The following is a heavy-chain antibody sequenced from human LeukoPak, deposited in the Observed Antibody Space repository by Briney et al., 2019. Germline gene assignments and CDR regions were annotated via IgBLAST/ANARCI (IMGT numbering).Heavy chain of an antibody. CDR3: AKVGATTFRGPSDY. CDR2: ISSSSSYI. CDR1: GFTFSSYS. V-gene: IGHV3-21*01. J-gene: IGHJ4*02. Sequence: PGGSLRLSCAASGFTFSSYSMNWVRQAPGKGLECVSSISSSSSYIYYADSVKGRFTISRDNAKNSLYLQMNSLRAEDTAVYYCAKVGATTFRGPSDYWGQGTLVTVSS. D-gene: IGHD1-26*01.